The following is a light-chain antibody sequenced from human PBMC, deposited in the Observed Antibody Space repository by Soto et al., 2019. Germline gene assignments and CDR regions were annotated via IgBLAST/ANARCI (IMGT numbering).Light chain of an antibody. J-gene: IGLJ2*01. CDR1: SSDVGGYNY. CDR2: EVS. V-gene: IGLV2-14*01. CDR3: SSYTTSITLV. Sequence: QSALTQPASVSGSPGQSITISCTGTSSDVGGYNYVSWYQQHPGKAPKLMIYEVSNQPSGVSNRFSGSKSGNTASLTISGLQAEDEADYYCSSYTTSITLVFGGGTKLTVL.